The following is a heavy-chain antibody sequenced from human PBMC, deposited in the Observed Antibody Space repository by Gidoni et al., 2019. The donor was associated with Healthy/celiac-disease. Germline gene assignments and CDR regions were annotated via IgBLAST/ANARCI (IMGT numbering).Heavy chain of an antibody. J-gene: IGHJ4*02. D-gene: IGHD3-22*01. Sequence: QVQLVESGGGVVQPGRSLRLSCAASGFTFSSYGMHWVRQAPGKGLEWVAVIWYDGSNKYYADSVKGRFTISRDNSKNTLYLQMNSLRAEDTAVYYCASLSSGYRGDYWGQGTLVTVSS. CDR2: IWYDGSNK. CDR1: GFTFSSYG. CDR3: ASLSSGYRGDY. V-gene: IGHV3-33*01.